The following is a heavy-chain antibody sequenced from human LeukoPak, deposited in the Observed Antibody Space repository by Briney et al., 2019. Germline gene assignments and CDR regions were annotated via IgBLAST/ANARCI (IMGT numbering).Heavy chain of an antibody. CDR1: GFTFSSYS. CDR2: ISSSSSYI. D-gene: IGHD3-10*01. J-gene: IGHJ4*02. V-gene: IGHV3-21*01. Sequence: PGGSLRLSCAASGFTFSSYSMNWVRQAPGKGLEWVSSISSSSSYIYYADSVKGRFTISRDNAKNSLYLQMNSLRAEDTAVYYCARDRPVRGVAAEGYDYWGQGTLVTVSS. CDR3: ARDRPVRGVAAEGYDY.